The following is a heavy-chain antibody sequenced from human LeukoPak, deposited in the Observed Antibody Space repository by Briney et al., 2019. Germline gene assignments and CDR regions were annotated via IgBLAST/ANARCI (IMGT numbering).Heavy chain of an antibody. D-gene: IGHD2-21*01. CDR1: GFTFSTYW. CDR3: ARHLNYSLDY. J-gene: IGHJ4*02. Sequence: GGSLRLSCAASGFTFSTYWMHWVRQAPGKGLVWVSRISSDGSITSYADSVKGRFTISRDNAKNTLYLQMNSLRAEDTAVYYCARHLNYSLDYWGQGTLVTVSS. CDR2: ISSDGSIT. V-gene: IGHV3-74*01.